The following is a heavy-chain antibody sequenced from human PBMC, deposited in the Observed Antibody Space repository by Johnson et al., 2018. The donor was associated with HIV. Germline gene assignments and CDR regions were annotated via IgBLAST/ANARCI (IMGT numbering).Heavy chain of an antibody. J-gene: IGHJ3*02. CDR2: IKQDGSEK. D-gene: IGHD3-16*01. CDR3: AREGWGSDAFDI. Sequence: VQLVESGGGLVQPGGSLRLSCAASGFTVSSNYMSWVRQAPGKGLEWVANIKQDGSEKYYVDSVKGRFTISRDNAKKSLYLQMNSLRAEDTAVYYCAREGWGSDAFDIWGQGTMVTVSS. V-gene: IGHV3-7*01. CDR1: GFTVSSNY.